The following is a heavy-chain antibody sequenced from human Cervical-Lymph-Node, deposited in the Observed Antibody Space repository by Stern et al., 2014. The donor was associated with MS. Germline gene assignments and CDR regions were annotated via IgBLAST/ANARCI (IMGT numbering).Heavy chain of an antibody. Sequence: QVQLVESGAELRKPASSVRVSCTPSGGTLNSYAISWVWQPPGPGLHLMGRSIPILGVPNYAPKFQDRVTISANRSTSASYMELSSMTSEDTAIYYCAKGEGGYGEDDAFDLWGPGTMVTVSS. CDR1: GGTLNSYA. V-gene: IGHV1-69*09. CDR2: SIPILGVP. CDR3: AKGEGGYGEDDAFDL. J-gene: IGHJ3*01. D-gene: IGHD5-12*01.